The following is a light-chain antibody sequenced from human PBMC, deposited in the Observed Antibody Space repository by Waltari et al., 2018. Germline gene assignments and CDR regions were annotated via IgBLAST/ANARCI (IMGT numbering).Light chain of an antibody. CDR3: QTGGHGTWV. J-gene: IGLJ3*02. CDR1: SGHSSNV. Sequence: QLVLTQSPSASASLGASVKLTCTLSSGHSSNVIAWLQQRPEKGPRYLMKVNSDGSHTKGDEIPDRFSGSGSGAERSLTISRLQSEDEADYYCQTGGHGTWVFGGGTKLTVL. CDR2: VNSDGSH. V-gene: IGLV4-69*01.